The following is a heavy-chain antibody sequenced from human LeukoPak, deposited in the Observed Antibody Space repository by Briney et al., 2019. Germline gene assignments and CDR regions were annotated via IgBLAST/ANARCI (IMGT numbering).Heavy chain of an antibody. Sequence: ASVKVSCKASGYTFTGYYMHWVRQAPGQGLEWMGWINPNSGGTNYAQKFQGWVTMTRDTSISTAYMELSRLRSDDTTVYYCARSGLLWFGEFLDYRGQGTLVTVSS. CDR3: ARSGLLWFGEFLDY. V-gene: IGHV1-2*04. CDR2: INPNSGGT. CDR1: GYTFTGYY. D-gene: IGHD3-10*01. J-gene: IGHJ4*02.